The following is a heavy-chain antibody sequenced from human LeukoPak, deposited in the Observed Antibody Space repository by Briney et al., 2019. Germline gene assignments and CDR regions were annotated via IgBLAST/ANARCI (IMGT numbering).Heavy chain of an antibody. CDR2: IYSGGST. Sequence: GGSLRLSCAASGFTVSSNYMSWVRQAPGKGLEWVSVIYSGGSTYYADSVKGRSTISRDNSKNTLYLQMNSLRAEDTAVYYCARARTNTFYFDYWGQGTLVTVSS. CDR1: GFTVSSNY. CDR3: ARARTNTFYFDY. J-gene: IGHJ4*02. D-gene: IGHD3-16*01. V-gene: IGHV3-66*01.